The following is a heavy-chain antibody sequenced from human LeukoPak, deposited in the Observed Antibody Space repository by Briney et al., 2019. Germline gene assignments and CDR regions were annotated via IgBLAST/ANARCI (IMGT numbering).Heavy chain of an antibody. D-gene: IGHD3-10*01. CDR2: ISGSGGST. CDR3: AKSYYGSGSQAVDY. CDR1: GFTFSSYA. V-gene: IGHV3-23*01. J-gene: IGHJ4*02. Sequence: QPGGSLRLSCAASGFTFSSYAMSWVRQAPGKGLEWVSAISGSGGSTYYADSVKGRFTISRDNSKNTLYLQMNSLRAEDTAVYYCAKSYYGSGSQAVDYWGQGTLVTVSS.